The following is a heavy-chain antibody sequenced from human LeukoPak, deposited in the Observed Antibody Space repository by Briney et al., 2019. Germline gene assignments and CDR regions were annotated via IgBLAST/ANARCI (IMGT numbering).Heavy chain of an antibody. CDR3: ARGSSAPHLIYYYMDV. Sequence: ASVKFSCKASGGTCSSYAISWVRQAPGQGLDWMGGIIPIFGTANYAQKFQGRVTITADESTSTAYMELSSLRSEDTAVYYCARGSSAPHLIYYYMDVWGKGTTVTVSS. CDR2: IIPIFGTA. V-gene: IGHV1-69*13. CDR1: GGTCSSYA. D-gene: IGHD2-8*01. J-gene: IGHJ6*03.